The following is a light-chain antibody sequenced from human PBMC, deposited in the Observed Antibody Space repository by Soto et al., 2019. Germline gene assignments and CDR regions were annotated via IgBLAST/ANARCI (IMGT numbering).Light chain of an antibody. CDR3: LHDYNCPYT. CDR2: GAS. Sequence: AIQMTQFPSSLSASVGDRVTITCRASQGIRNDLGWYQQKSGKAPKLLIFGASTLQSGVPSRFSGSGSGTDFTLTISSLQPEDFATYYCLHDYNCPYTFGQGTKVDIK. CDR1: QGIRND. V-gene: IGKV1-6*01. J-gene: IGKJ2*01.